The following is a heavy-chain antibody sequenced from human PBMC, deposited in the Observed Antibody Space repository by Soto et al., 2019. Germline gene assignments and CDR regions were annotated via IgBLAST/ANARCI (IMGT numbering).Heavy chain of an antibody. Sequence: PGESLKISCKGSGYSFTSYWIGWVRQMPGKGLEWMGIIYPGDSDTRYSPSFQGQVTISADKSISTAYLQWSSLKASGTAMYYCARRHSSSSAGKERTDYYYMHVWGKGTTVTVSS. CDR1: GYSFTSYW. V-gene: IGHV5-51*01. CDR2: IYPGDSDT. CDR3: ARRHSSSSAGKERTDYYYMHV. D-gene: IGHD6-6*01. J-gene: IGHJ6*03.